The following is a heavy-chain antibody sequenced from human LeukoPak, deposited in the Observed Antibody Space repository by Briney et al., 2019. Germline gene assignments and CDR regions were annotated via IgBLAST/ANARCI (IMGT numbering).Heavy chain of an antibody. D-gene: IGHD2-2*02. CDR2: INHSGST. CDR1: GGSFSGYY. Sequence: SETLSLTCAVSGGSFSGYYWSWIRQPPGKGLEWIGEINHSGSTNYNPSLKSRVTISVDTSKNQFSLKLSSVTAADTAVYYCAAVVPAAIFDPGNWFDPWGQGTLVTVSS. CDR3: AAVVPAAIFDPGNWFDP. J-gene: IGHJ5*02. V-gene: IGHV4-34*01.